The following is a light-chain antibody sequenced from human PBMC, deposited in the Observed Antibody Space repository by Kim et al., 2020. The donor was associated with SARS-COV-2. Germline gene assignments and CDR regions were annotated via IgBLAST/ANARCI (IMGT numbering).Light chain of an antibody. CDR2: DAC. V-gene: IGKV1-27*01. CDR1: QGISNS. CDR3: QKYNSAPWA. Sequence: DIQMTQSPSSLSASVGDRVTITCRASQGISNSLAWYQQKPGKGPKVLIYDACTLQSGVPSRFSGSGSGTDFTLTISSLQPEDVATYYCQKYNSAPWALGQGTKVEIK. J-gene: IGKJ1*01.